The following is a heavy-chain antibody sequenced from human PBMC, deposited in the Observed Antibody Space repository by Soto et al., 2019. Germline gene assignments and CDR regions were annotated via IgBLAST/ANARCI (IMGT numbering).Heavy chain of an antibody. CDR2: VSHTGFS. Sequence: HVQLRESGPGLVKPSDTLSLTCAVSGFSISGDNCWGWIRQALGKGLGWIGYVSHTGFSHYNPSLEIRITMSVNTPKHLFSLKLTSVTAVDTAVYSCLQNTGGYRPFADWGQGTLVTGSS. CDR1: GFSISGDNC. V-gene: IGHV4-28*01. D-gene: IGHD2-8*02. J-gene: IGHJ4*02. CDR3: LQNTGGYRPFAD.